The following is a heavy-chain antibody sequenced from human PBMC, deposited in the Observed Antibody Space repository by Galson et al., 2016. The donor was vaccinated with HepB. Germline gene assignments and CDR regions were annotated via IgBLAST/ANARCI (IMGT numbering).Heavy chain of an antibody. CDR1: GGSISSYY. CDR2: IYYTGST. D-gene: IGHD4-23*01. V-gene: IGHV4-59*01. J-gene: IGHJ4*02. Sequence: SETLSLTCTVSGGSISSYYWSWIRQSPGRGLEWIGYIYYTGSTNYNTSLKSRVTISVDTSKNQFSLNVTSVTAADTAVYYCSRVRAGGHRRAVDYWGQGRLVTFSS. CDR3: SRVRAGGHRRAVDY.